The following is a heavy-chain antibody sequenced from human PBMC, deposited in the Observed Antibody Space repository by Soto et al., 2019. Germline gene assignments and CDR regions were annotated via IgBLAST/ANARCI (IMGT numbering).Heavy chain of an antibody. CDR3: ARVLILCFGELSRRGGYYYYMDV. D-gene: IGHD3-10*01. CDR2: INDSGNI. J-gene: IGHJ6*03. Sequence: QVQLQQWGAGLLKPSETLSLTCAVYGGSFSGYQWTWIRQTPGKGLEWIGEINDSGNINYNPSLKSRFLIFTETPKTQSSLKRSSVTAPETAVYYCARVLILCFGELSRRGGYYYYMDVWGEGTTVIVSS. CDR1: GGSFSGYQ. V-gene: IGHV4-34*01.